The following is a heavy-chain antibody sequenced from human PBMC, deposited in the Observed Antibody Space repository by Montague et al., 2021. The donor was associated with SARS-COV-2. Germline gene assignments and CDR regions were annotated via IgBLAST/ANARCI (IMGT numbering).Heavy chain of an antibody. D-gene: IGHD3-22*01. J-gene: IGHJ6*02. CDR2: IYASGNT. CDR3: ARDRQRAYYYDLETFTWGGYGMDV. V-gene: IGHV4-4*07. CDR1: GGSICNYY. Sequence: SETLSLTCTVSGGSICNYYCSWIWQPAAKGLERIWRIYASGNTNYNPSLKRRVTMSVYTSKNQFSLKLSSVTAADTAVYYCARDRQRAYYYDLETFTWGGYGMDVWGQGTTVTVSS.